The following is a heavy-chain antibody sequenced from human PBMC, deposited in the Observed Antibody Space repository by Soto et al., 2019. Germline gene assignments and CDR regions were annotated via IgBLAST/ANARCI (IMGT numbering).Heavy chain of an antibody. CDR3: ARDPHFTMVRGCPIPDAFDI. Sequence: GGSLRLSCAASGFTFSSYYMHWVRQAPGKGLVCVSHVNTGGRTTYYADSVKGRFTISRDNAKNSLYLQMNSLRAEDTAVYYCARDPHFTMVRGCPIPDAFDIWGQGTMVTGSS. CDR1: GFTFSSYY. D-gene: IGHD3-10*01. CDR2: VNTGGRTT. J-gene: IGHJ3*02. V-gene: IGHV3-74*01.